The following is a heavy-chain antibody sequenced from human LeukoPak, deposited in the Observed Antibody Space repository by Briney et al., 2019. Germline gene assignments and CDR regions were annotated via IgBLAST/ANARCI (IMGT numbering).Heavy chain of an antibody. D-gene: IGHD1-14*01. J-gene: IGHJ6*02. CDR3: AKAEGGYYYYGMDV. Sequence: GGSLRLSCAASGFTFSSYGMHWVRQAPGKGLEWAAVISYDGSNKYYADSVQGRFTISRDNSKNTLYLQMNSLRAEDTAVYYCAKAEGGYYYYGMDVWGQGTTVTVSS. CDR1: GFTFSSYG. CDR2: ISYDGSNK. V-gene: IGHV3-30*18.